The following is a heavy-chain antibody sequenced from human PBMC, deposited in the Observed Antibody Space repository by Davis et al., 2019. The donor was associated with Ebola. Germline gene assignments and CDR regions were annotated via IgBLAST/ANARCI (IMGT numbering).Heavy chain of an antibody. CDR3: AKDFLGAGAFDI. CDR1: GFTFSTHG. V-gene: IGHV3-30*18. Sequence: GGSLRLSCAASGFTFSTHGMHWVRQAPGKGLEWVAVISYHGSHEYYADSVKGRFTISRDNSKNMLYLQMNSLRVEDTAVYYCAKDFLGAGAFDIWGQGTMVTVSS. J-gene: IGHJ3*02. CDR2: ISYHGSHE. D-gene: IGHD2/OR15-2a*01.